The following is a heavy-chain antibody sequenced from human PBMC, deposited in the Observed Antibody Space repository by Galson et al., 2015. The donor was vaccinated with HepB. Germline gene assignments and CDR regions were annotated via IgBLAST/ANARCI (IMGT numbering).Heavy chain of an antibody. CDR3: ARGDYRDYSGGFGY. Sequence: SLRLSCAASGFAFSSHAMNWVRQAPGEGLEWVSVISGGSNITYYSDSVQGRFTISRDNSKNTLYLQKNSLRAEDTAVYYYARGDYRDYSGGFGYWGRGTLVIVSS. V-gene: IGHV3-23*01. D-gene: IGHD4-17*01. CDR2: ISGGSNIT. J-gene: IGHJ4*02. CDR1: GFAFSSHA.